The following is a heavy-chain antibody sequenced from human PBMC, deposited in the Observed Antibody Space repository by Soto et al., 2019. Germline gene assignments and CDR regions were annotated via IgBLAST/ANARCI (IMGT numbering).Heavy chain of an antibody. J-gene: IGHJ3*02. V-gene: IGHV3-30*18. CDR1: GFTFSSYG. Sequence: QVQLVESGGGVVQPGRSLRLSCAASGFTFSSYGMHWVRQAPGKGLEWVAVISYDGSNKYYADSVKGRFTISRDNSKNTLYLQMNSLRAEDTAVYYCAKEGGEYYYDSSGYQGGAFDIWGQGTMVTVSS. CDR3: AKEGGEYYYDSSGYQGGAFDI. D-gene: IGHD3-22*01. CDR2: ISYDGSNK.